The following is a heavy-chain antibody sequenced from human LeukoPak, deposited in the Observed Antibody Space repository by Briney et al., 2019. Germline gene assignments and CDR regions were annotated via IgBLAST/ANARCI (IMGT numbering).Heavy chain of an antibody. CDR3: ARLSRDGYNYAYGMDV. CDR2: ISWNSGSI. CDR1: GFTFDDYA. J-gene: IGHJ6*02. V-gene: IGHV3-9*01. D-gene: IGHD5-24*01. Sequence: GRSLRLSCAASGFTFDDYAMHWVRQAPGKGLEWVSGISWNSGSIGYADSMKGRFTISRDNAKNSLYLQMNSLRAEDTAVYYCARLSRDGYNYAYGMDVWGQGTTVTVSS.